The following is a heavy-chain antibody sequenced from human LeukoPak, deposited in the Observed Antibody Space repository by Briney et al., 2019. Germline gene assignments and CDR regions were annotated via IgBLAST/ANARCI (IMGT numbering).Heavy chain of an antibody. J-gene: IGHJ4*02. V-gene: IGHV4-59*11. Sequence: PSETLSLTCTVSGGSINNHYWSWIRQPPGKGLEWIGYIYYSGTTNYNPSLKSRVTLSVDTSKNQFSLRLTSATAADTAVYFCARGSPTPDYWGQGTLVTVSS. CDR1: GGSINNHY. CDR2: IYYSGTT. CDR3: ARGSPTPDY. D-gene: IGHD1-26*01.